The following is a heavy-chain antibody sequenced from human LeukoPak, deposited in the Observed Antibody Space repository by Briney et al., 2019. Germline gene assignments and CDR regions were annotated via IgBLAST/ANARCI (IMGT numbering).Heavy chain of an antibody. V-gene: IGHV3-53*01. CDR3: ARGGNGYSYGSTLFDY. CDR1: GFTFSNYG. CDR2: IYSGGST. J-gene: IGHJ4*02. D-gene: IGHD5-18*01. Sequence: GGSLRLSCAASGFTFSNYGMHWVRQAPGKGLEWVSVIYSGGSTYYADSVKGRFTISRDNSKNTLYLQMNSLRAEDTAVYYCARGGNGYSYGSTLFDYWGQGTLVTVSS.